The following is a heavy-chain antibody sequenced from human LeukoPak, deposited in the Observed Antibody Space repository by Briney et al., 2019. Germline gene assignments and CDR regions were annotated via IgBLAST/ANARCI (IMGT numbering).Heavy chain of an antibody. CDR1: GYTFSSYG. D-gene: IGHD6-13*01. CDR2: ISAYSGDT. CDR3: ARASYSSGWYGEDY. J-gene: IGHJ4*02. V-gene: IGHV1-18*01. Sequence: ASVKVSCKASGYTFSSYGLSCVRQAPGQGLEWMGWISAYSGDTNYAQKFQGRVTMTTDTSTSTAYMELRSLRCDDTAVYYCARASYSSGWYGEDYWGQGTLVTVSS.